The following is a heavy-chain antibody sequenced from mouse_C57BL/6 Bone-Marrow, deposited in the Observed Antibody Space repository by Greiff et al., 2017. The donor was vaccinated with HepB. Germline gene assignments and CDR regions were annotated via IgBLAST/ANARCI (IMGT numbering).Heavy chain of an antibody. CDR2: INPSSGYT. J-gene: IGHJ3*01. D-gene: IGHD2-3*01. V-gene: IGHV1-4*01. CDR3: ARDGDGPWFAY. Sequence: VQLQESGAELARPGASVKMSCKASCYTFTSYTMHWVKQRPGQGLEWIGYINPSSGYTKYNQKFKDKATLTADKSSSTAYMQLSSLTSEDSAVYYCARDGDGPWFAYWGQGTLVTVS. CDR1: CYTFTSYT.